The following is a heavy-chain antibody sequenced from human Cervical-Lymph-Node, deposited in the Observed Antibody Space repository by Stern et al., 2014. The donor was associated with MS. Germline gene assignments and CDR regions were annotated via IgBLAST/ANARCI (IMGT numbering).Heavy chain of an antibody. V-gene: IGHV1-46*01. Sequence: QVHLGQYWAEGKKPGASEKGYYEASGYTFTISYKHWLRQAPGQGFDEMGIITPGGGSPNHAQKFQGRVTMTRDTSTTTVYMELSSLRSEDTAVYYCAREVAGHRLGMMDVWGQGTTVTVSS. J-gene: IGHJ6*02. D-gene: IGHD6-19*01. CDR1: GYTFTISY. CDR2: ITPGGGSP. CDR3: AREVAGHRLGMMDV.